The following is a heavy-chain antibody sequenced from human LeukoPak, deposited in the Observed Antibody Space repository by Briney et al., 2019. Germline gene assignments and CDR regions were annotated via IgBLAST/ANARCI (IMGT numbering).Heavy chain of an antibody. Sequence: GRSLRLSCAASGFTFDDYAMHWVRQAPGKGLEWVSGISWNSGSIGYADSVKGRFTISRDNSKNTLYLQMNSLRAEDTAVYYCAKDKLLWFGEFDYWGQGTLVTVSS. CDR3: AKDKLLWFGEFDY. CDR1: GFTFDDYA. J-gene: IGHJ4*02. D-gene: IGHD3-10*01. CDR2: ISWNSGSI. V-gene: IGHV3-9*01.